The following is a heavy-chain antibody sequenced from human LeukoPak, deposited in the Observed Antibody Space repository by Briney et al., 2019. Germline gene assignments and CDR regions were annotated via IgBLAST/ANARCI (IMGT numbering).Heavy chain of an antibody. D-gene: IGHD3-10*02. CDR3: AAVSRTRYVNYYGMDV. Sequence: GASVKLSCKASGFTFTSSAMQWVRQARGQRLEWIGWIVVGSGNTNYAQKFQERVTITRDMSTSTAYMELRSVRSEDTAVYYWAAVSRTRYVNYYGMDVWGQGTTVTVSS. CDR2: IVVGSGNT. CDR1: GFTFTSSA. J-gene: IGHJ6*02. V-gene: IGHV1-58*02.